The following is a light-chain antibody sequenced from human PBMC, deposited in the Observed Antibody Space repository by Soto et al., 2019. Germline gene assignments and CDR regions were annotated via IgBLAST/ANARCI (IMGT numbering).Light chain of an antibody. V-gene: IGKV1-12*01. Sequence: IQMTQSPSSVSASVGDRVTMTCRASQGVGGWLAWYQQKPGKVPKLLIYATSSLHSGVPSRFSGSGSGTDFTLSISILQPEDFATYYFQQTHSLPLSFGPGTKVDIK. CDR3: QQTHSLPLS. CDR2: ATS. J-gene: IGKJ3*01. CDR1: QGVGGW.